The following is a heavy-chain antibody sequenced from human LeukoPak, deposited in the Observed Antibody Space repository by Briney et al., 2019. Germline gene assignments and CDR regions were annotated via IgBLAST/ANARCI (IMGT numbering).Heavy chain of an antibody. D-gene: IGHD1-26*01. J-gene: IGHJ4*02. V-gene: IGHV1-2*02. Sequence: GSSVKVSCKASGYNFSGHYMHWVRQAPGQGLEWMGWIKPSNGDTKYAQNFQGRVTMTRDTSISTAYMELSSLRSDDTAVYYCVSPPLSSAMYYAHWGQGTLVTVSS. CDR3: VSPPLSSAMYYAH. CDR1: GYNFSGHY. CDR2: IKPSNGDT.